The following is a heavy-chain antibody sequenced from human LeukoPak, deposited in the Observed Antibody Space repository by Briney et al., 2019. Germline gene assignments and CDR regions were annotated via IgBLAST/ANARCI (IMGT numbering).Heavy chain of an antibody. V-gene: IGHV3-74*03. CDR2: INGDGSDT. CDR3: AKDPRGSGSLGSLAYYFDY. J-gene: IGHJ4*02. D-gene: IGHD3-10*01. Sequence: PGGSLRLSCAASEFNVSNYWMHWIRQAPGTGPMWVSRINGDGSDTKYADSVKGRFTISRDNSKNTLYLQMNSLRAEDTAVYYCAKDPRGSGSLGSLAYYFDYWGQGTLVTVSS. CDR1: EFNVSNYW.